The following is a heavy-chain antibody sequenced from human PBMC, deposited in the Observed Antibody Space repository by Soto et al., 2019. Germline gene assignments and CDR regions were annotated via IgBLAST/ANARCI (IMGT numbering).Heavy chain of an antibody. CDR3: ARRSSYSGNYYYGMDV. Sequence: PGGSLRLSCAASGFTFSSYGMHWVRQAPGKGLEWVAVIWYDGSNKYYVDSVKGRFTISRDNSKNTLYLQMNSLRAEDTAVYYCARRSSYSGNYYYGMDVWGQGTTVTVSS. CDR2: IWYDGSNK. D-gene: IGHD1-26*01. J-gene: IGHJ6*02. V-gene: IGHV3-33*01. CDR1: GFTFSSYG.